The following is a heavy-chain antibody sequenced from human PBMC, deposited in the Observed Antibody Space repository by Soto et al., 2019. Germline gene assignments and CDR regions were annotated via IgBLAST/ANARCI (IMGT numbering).Heavy chain of an antibody. D-gene: IGHD3-3*01. CDR1: GFALTVSA. Sequence: AKVTCKASGFALTVSALQWVQQARGQRLECIGWIVVGSGSPDYAQNFQERVNLTRDMSTSTAYMELNSLRAAETAIYYCAKKITVYAVDPADYWGQGTLVTVTS. CDR2: IVVGSGSP. CDR3: AKKITVYAVDPADY. J-gene: IGHJ4*02. V-gene: IGHV1-58*01.